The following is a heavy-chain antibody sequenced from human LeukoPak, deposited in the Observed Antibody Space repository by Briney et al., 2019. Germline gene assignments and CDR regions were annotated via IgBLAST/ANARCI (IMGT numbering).Heavy chain of an antibody. D-gene: IGHD2-15*01. J-gene: IGHJ5*02. CDR1: GGTFSSYA. V-gene: IGHV1-69*13. Sequence: GASVKVSCKASGGTFSSYAISWVRQAPGQGLEWMGGIIPIFGAANYAQKFQGRVTITADESTSTAYMELSSLRPEDTAVYYCAREALYCSGGSCYYSGWFDPWGQGTLVTVSS. CDR2: IIPIFGAA. CDR3: AREALYCSGGSCYYSGWFDP.